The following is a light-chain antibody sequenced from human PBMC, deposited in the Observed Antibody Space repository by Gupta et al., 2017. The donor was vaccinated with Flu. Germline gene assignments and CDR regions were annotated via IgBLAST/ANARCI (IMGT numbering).Light chain of an antibody. CDR3: AAWDDSLTALSADDSLTGLWV. J-gene: IGLJ3*02. V-gene: IGLV1-44*01. CDR2: SDN. Sequence: WYNALTGTARHLLLSSDNQRPAGVPDGFSGSKSGTSASLSIGGLQSDDEADYYCAAWDDSLTALSADDSLTGLWVFGGGTKLTVL.